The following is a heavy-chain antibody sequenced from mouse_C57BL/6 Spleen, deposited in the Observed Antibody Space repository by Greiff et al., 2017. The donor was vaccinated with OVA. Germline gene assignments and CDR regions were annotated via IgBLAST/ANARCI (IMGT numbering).Heavy chain of an antibody. CDR3: ARDGAMDY. J-gene: IGHJ4*01. V-gene: IGHV5-4*01. CDR2: ISDGGSYT. CDR1: GFTFSSYA. Sequence: EVKLMESGGALVKPGGSLKLSCAASGFTFSSYAMSWVRQTPEKRLEWVATISDGGSYTYYPDNVKGRFTISRDNAKNNLYLQMSHLKSEDTAMYYCARDGAMDYWGQGTSVTVSS.